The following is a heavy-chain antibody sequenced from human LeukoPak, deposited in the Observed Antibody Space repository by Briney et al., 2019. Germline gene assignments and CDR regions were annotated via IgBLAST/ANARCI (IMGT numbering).Heavy chain of an antibody. Sequence: ASVKVSCKASGYTFASHDINCVRQATGQGLEWMGWMSPDSGNTTYAQKFQGRVTMTRNTSISTAYMELSSLRSEDTAVYYCARVSRITMVRGVIITPLGYWGQGTLVTVSS. CDR3: ARVSRITMVRGVIITPLGY. J-gene: IGHJ4*02. CDR2: MSPDSGNT. V-gene: IGHV1-8*01. D-gene: IGHD3-10*01. CDR1: GYTFASHD.